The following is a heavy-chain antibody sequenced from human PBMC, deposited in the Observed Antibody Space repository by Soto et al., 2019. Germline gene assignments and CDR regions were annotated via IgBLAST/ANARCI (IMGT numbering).Heavy chain of an antibody. J-gene: IGHJ6*02. Sequence: EVQLVESGGVVVQPGGSLRLSCAASGFTFDDYTMHWVRQAPGKSLEWVSLISWDGGKTYYADSVKGRFTISRDNSKNSLHLQMNSLTTEDSASYYCAKDRAAVTDAYYYYAMDVWGQGTTVTVSS. CDR1: GFTFDDYT. CDR2: ISWDGGKT. D-gene: IGHD6-19*01. CDR3: AKDRAAVTDAYYYYAMDV. V-gene: IGHV3-43*01.